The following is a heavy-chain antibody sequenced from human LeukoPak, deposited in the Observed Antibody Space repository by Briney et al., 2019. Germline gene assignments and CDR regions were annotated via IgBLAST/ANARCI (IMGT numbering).Heavy chain of an antibody. Sequence: GGSLRLSCAASGFTFSSYGMHWVRQAPGKGLEWVAFIRYDGSNKYYADSVKGRFTISRDNSKNTLYLQMNSLRAEDTAVYYCAKDLEDYYGSGSYLDYWGQGTLVTVSS. CDR1: GFTFSSYG. CDR2: IRYDGSNK. CDR3: AKDLEDYYGSGSYLDY. V-gene: IGHV3-30*02. D-gene: IGHD3-10*01. J-gene: IGHJ4*02.